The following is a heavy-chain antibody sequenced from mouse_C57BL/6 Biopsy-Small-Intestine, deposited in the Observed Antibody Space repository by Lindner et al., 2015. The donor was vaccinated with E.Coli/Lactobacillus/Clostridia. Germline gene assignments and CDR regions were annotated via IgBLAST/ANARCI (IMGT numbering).Heavy chain of an antibody. CDR1: GYTFTNYA. CDR3: ARDRFGGVLAPEDPDY. V-gene: IGHV1-84*02. CDR2: VNAGNGNI. J-gene: IGHJ4*01. Sequence: SVKVSCKASGYTFTNYAIHWVRQAPGQRLEWTGWVNAGNGNIMYSQKFQGRVTFTTDTSANTAYMELSSPEDTAVYYCARDRFGGVLAPEDPDYWGQGTLVTVSS. D-gene: IGHD2-14*01.